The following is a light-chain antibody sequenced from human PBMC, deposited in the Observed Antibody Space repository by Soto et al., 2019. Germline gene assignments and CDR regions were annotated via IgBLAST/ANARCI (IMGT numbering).Light chain of an antibody. CDR2: GAS. CDR3: QQYGNSPPNT. V-gene: IGKV3-20*01. Sequence: EIVVTQSPGTLSLSPGERATLSCRASQRVTSSYLAWYQLKPGQAPRILIYGASNRATGIPDRFSGSGSGTDFTLTISRLEPEDFAVNFCQQYGNSPPNTFGQGTKVEI. J-gene: IGKJ2*01. CDR1: QRVTSSY.